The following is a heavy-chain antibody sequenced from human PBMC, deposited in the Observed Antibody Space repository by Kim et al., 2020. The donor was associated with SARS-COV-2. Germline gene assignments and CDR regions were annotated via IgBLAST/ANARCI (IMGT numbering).Heavy chain of an antibody. J-gene: IGHJ4*01. D-gene: IGHD5-12*01. CDR1: GYSFTSHW. CDR3: TRQEDVVARIYY. Sequence: GESLKISCKGSGYSFTSHWIGWVRHMPGKGLELMGIVYPDDSDTRYSPSFQGQVTISADKSISTAYLQWSSLKASDTAMYYCTRQEDVVARIYYWGQGT. V-gene: IGHV5-51*01. CDR2: VYPDDSDT.